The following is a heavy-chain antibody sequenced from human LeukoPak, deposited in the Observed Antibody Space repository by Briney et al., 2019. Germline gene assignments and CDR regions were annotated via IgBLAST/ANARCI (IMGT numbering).Heavy chain of an antibody. Sequence: SETLSLTCTVSGGSISSYYWSWIRQPPGKGLEWIGYIYYSGSTNYNPSLKSRATISVDTPKNQFSLKLSSVTAADTAVYSCARRGIAAAGTFDYWGQGTLVTVSS. J-gene: IGHJ4*02. V-gene: IGHV4-59*08. CDR1: GGSISSYY. D-gene: IGHD6-13*01. CDR3: ARRGIAAAGTFDY. CDR2: IYYSGST.